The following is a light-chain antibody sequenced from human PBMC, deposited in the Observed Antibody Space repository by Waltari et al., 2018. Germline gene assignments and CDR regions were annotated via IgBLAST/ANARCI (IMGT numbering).Light chain of an antibody. Sequence: DIVMTQSPLSLPVTPGEPASISCRSSQSLLHRNGYNYLDWYLQKPGQSPQLLLYLCSNRASGVPDRCSGSGSGTDFTLKISRVEAEDVGVYYCMQALQTPYTFGQGTKLEIK. CDR3: MQALQTPYT. CDR1: QSLLHRNGYNY. J-gene: IGKJ2*01. CDR2: LCS. V-gene: IGKV2-28*01.